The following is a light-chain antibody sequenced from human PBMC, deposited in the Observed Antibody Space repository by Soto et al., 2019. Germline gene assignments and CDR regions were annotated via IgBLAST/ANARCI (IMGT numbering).Light chain of an antibody. J-gene: IGLJ1*01. V-gene: IGLV1-44*01. CDR3: QSYDASLRGSGV. CDR1: SSNIGSNT. Sequence: QSVLTQPPSASGTPGQRVTISCSGSSSNIGSNTVNWYQQLPGTAPKLLIYSNKSRPSGVPDRFSGSRSGNSASLTITGLQADDEADYYCQSYDASLRGSGVFGTGTKVTVL. CDR2: SNK.